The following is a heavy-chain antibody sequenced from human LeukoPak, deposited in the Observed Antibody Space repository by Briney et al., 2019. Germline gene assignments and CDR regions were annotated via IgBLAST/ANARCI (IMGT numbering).Heavy chain of an antibody. J-gene: IGHJ4*02. CDR2: TKPDGSAE. Sequence: QPGGSLRLSCAASGFSFRNYWMGWVRQAPGKGLEWVANTKPDGSAEYYADSVRGRFTASRDNANNLLYLQMNRLRAEDTAVYYCARDGGLHTNFDDWGQGTLLTVSS. V-gene: IGHV3-7*01. CDR3: ARDGGLHTNFDD. CDR1: GFSFRNYW. D-gene: IGHD2-15*01.